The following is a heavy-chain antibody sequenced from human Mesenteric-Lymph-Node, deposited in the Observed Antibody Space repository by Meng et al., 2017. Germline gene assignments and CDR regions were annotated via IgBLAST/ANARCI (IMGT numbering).Heavy chain of an antibody. J-gene: IGHJ5*02. V-gene: IGHV4-38-2*02. D-gene: IGHD2-2*01. CDR3: ASADIVVVPAAIWVGWFDP. Sequence: GSLRLSCTVSGYSISSGYYWGWIRQPPGKGLAWIGSIYHSGSTYYNPSLKSRVTISVDTSKNQFSLKLSSVTAADTAVYYCASADIVVVPAAIWVGWFDPWGQGTLVTVSS. CDR2: IYHSGST. CDR1: GYSISSGYY.